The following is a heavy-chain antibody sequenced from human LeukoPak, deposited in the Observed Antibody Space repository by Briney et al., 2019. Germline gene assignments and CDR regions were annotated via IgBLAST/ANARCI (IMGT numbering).Heavy chain of an antibody. CDR2: ISSSSSYI. J-gene: IGHJ6*03. D-gene: IGHD6-13*01. CDR1: GFTFSSYS. Sequence: GGSLRLSCAASGFTFSSYSMNWVRQAPGKGLEWASSISSSSSYIYYADSVKGRFTISRDNAKNSLYLQMNSLRAEDTAVYYCASDAAAGTGRYYYYYMDVWGKGTTVTVSS. CDR3: ASDAAAGTGRYYYYYMDV. V-gene: IGHV3-21*01.